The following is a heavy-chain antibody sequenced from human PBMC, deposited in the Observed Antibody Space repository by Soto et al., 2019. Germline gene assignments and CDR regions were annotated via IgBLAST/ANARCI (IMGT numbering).Heavy chain of an antibody. J-gene: IGHJ6*02. V-gene: IGHV3-23*04. CDR3: AKASGAASSYYYFAMDV. CDR2: ISGSGGVT. Sequence: EVQLVEAGGGLEQPGGSRRLSCAASGFTFSNYAITWVRQAPGKGLEWVSTISGSGGVTHYADSVKGRFTISRDNPQNTLYLQMNSLTAEDTAIYYCAKASGAASSYYYFAMDVWGQGTTVTVSS. CDR1: GFTFSNYA. D-gene: IGHD6-25*01.